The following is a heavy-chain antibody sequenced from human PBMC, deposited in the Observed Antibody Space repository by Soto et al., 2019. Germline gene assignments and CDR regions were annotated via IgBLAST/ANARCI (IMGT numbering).Heavy chain of an antibody. CDR3: ARHTRYCSGGSCYRAAFDI. CDR1: GGSISSYY. V-gene: IGHV4-59*08. D-gene: IGHD2-15*01. CDR2: IYYSGST. J-gene: IGHJ3*02. Sequence: SETLSLTCTVSGGSISSYYWSWIRQPPGKGLEWIGYIYYSGSTNYNPSLKSRVTISVDTSKNQFSLKLSSVTAADTAVYYCARHTRYCSGGSCYRAAFDIWGQGTMVT.